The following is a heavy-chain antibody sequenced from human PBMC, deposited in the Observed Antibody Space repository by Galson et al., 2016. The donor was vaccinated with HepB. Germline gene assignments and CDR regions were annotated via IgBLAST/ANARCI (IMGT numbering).Heavy chain of an antibody. V-gene: IGHV4-61*01. CDR1: GGSVSSGSYY. Sequence: SETLSLTCTVSGGSVSSGSYYWSLFRQPPGKALEWIAYIDDNGRPNYNPSLMSRVTISVDTSKNHFSLEMISVTAADTAVYYCAKHRRTYNDGHDYKDYWYFDLWGRGTLVTVSS. CDR3: AKHRRTYNDGHDYKDYWYFDL. D-gene: IGHD4-11*01. CDR2: IDDNGRP. J-gene: IGHJ2*01.